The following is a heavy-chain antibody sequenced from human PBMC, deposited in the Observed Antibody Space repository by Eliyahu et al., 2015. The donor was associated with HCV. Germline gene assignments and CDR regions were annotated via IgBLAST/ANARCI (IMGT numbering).Heavy chain of an antibody. CDR1: GFTFXSYG. D-gene: IGHD1-14*01. Sequence: QELLVESGGGVVQPGTSLRLSCEASGFTFXSYGMHWVRQAPGKGLEWVAVISYGGINKFYADSLKGRFTVARDDSKNMVFLHLNSLRSEDTAVYYCARDGRAVTGDNYFDVWGRGTLVTVSS. CDR3: ARDGRAVTGDNYFDV. V-gene: IGHV3-30*03. CDR2: ISYGGINK. J-gene: IGHJ4*02.